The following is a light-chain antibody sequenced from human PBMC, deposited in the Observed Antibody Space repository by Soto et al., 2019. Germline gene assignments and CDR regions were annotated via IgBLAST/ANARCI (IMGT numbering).Light chain of an antibody. Sequence: DIQMTQSPSSLSASVEDRVIITCRASQSISNHLNWYQQKPGKAPKLLIYAASSLQSGVPSRFSGSESGTDFTLTISSLQPEDFATYYCQQANSFPLTFGQGTRLEIK. J-gene: IGKJ5*01. V-gene: IGKV1-39*01. CDR3: QQANSFPLT. CDR1: QSISNH. CDR2: AAS.